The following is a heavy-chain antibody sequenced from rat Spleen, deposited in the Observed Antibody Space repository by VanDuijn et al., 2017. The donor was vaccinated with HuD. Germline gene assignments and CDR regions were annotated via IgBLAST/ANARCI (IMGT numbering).Heavy chain of an antibody. CDR2: ISTSGGST. D-gene: IGHD1-3*01. CDR3: ARLTTVARGMAY. Sequence: EVQLVESGGGLVQPGRSLKLSCAASGFTFSNYGMAWVRQAPTKGLEWVASISTSGGSTYYRDSVKGRFTVSRDNAKSTLYLQMDSLRSEDTATYYCARLTTVARGMAYWGQGTLVTVSS. CDR1: GFTFSNYG. V-gene: IGHV5S13*01. J-gene: IGHJ3*01.